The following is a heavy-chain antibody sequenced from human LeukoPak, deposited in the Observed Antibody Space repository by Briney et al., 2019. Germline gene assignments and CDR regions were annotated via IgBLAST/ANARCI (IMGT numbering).Heavy chain of an antibody. D-gene: IGHD2-15*01. J-gene: IGHJ6*02. CDR2: IYYSGTT. Sequence: SETLSLTCTVSGGSISSGDFYWSWIRQHPGKGLEWIGYIYYSGTTYYSPSLKSRVTISLDTTKNQFSLKLSSVTAADTAFYYCARTYCSGGGCYSGSPNYYYYYGMDVWGQGTTVTVSS. CDR3: ARTYCSGGGCYSGSPNYYYYYGMDV. V-gene: IGHV4-31*03. CDR1: GGSISSGDFY.